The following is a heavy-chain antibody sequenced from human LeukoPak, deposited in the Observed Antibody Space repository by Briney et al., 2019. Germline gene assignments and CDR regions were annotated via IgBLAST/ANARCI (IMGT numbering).Heavy chain of an antibody. J-gene: IGHJ4*02. CDR1: GSRFTTSA. V-gene: IGHV1-18*01. CDR2: ISVYNGNT. CDR3: ARLYCSSSSCIPPDY. D-gene: IGHD2-2*01. Sequence: ASGKPSCKASGSRFTTSAVSWVREAPGQGLGWRGWISVYNGNTNYAQKLQGRVTMTTDKSTSTAYMELRSLRSDDTAVYYCARLYCSSSSCIPPDYWGQATLVTVSS.